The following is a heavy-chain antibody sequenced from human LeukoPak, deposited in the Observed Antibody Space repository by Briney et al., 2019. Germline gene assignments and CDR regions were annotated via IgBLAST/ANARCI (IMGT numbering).Heavy chain of an antibody. D-gene: IGHD6-13*01. Sequence: SQTLSLTCAVSGGSISSGGYSWSWIRQPPGKGLEWIGYIYHSGSTYYNPPLKSRVTISVDRSKNQFSLKLSSVTAADTAVYYCARGGSSWYEGFDYWGQGTLVTVSS. CDR2: IYHSGST. V-gene: IGHV4-30-2*01. CDR3: ARGGSSWYEGFDY. CDR1: GGSISSGGYS. J-gene: IGHJ4*02.